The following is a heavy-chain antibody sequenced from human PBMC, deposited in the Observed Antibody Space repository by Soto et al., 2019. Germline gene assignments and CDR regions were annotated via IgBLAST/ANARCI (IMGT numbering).Heavy chain of an antibody. V-gene: IGHV4-61*01. CDR3: GRRNSGGNWFDP. CDR2: VSYSGNT. CDR1: GGSVTSGTYF. D-gene: IGHD4-17*01. Sequence: LSLTCTVSGGSVTSGTYFWNWVRQPPGKGLEWIGYVSYSGNTDYNPSLKSRATISVDTSKTQFSLKLTSLTAADTAVYYCGRRNSGGNWFDPWGPGTLVTVSS. J-gene: IGHJ5*02.